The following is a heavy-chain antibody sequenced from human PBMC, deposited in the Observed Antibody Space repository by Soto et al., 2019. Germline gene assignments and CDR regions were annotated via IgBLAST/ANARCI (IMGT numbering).Heavy chain of an antibody. Sequence: QVQLVQSGAEVKKPGSSVKVSCKASGGTFSSYTISWVRQAPGQGLEWMGRIIPILGIANYVQKFQGRVTITEDKSTSTAYMELSSLRSEDTAVYYCARGEVGGNRPLDYWGQGTLVTVSS. CDR2: IIPILGIA. V-gene: IGHV1-69*02. CDR1: GGTFSSYT. J-gene: IGHJ4*02. D-gene: IGHD6-19*01. CDR3: ARGEVGGNRPLDY.